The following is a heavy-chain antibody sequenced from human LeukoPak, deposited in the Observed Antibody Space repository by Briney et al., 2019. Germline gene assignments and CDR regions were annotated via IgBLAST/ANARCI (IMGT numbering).Heavy chain of an antibody. Sequence: SETLSLTCTVSGGSISGYYWSWIRQPPGKGLEWIGYIHYTGNTNYNPSLKSRVTISVDTSKNQFSLKLSSVTAADTAVYYCARHHIVVVPAARRGYNWFDPWGQGTLVTVSS. J-gene: IGHJ5*02. CDR1: GGSISGYY. CDR2: IHYTGNT. V-gene: IGHV4-59*08. CDR3: ARHHIVVVPAARRGYNWFDP. D-gene: IGHD2-2*01.